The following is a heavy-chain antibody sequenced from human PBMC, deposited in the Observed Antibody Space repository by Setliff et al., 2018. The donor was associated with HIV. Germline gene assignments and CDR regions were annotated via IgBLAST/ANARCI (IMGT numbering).Heavy chain of an antibody. CDR3: ARIPNHSSGFDY. D-gene: IGHD3-22*01. CDR2: IYYSGST. V-gene: IGHV4-39*01. J-gene: IGHJ4*02. CDR1: GGSIRSSSSY. Sequence: SETLSLTCTVSGGSIRSSSSYWGWIRQPPGKGLEWIGIIYYSGSTYYKPSLKSRVTISVDTSKNQFSLKLNSVTAADTAMYYCARIPNHSSGFDYWGQGTPVTVSS.